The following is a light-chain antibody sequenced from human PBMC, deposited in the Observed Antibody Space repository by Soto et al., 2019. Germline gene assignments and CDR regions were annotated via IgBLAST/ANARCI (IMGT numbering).Light chain of an antibody. CDR3: AAWDDSLNGYV. V-gene: IGLV1-44*01. CDR2: GNN. CDR1: SSNIGSNP. Sequence: QSVLTQPPSVSGTPGQRVTISCSGSSSNIGSNPVNWYQQLPGTAPKLLIYGNNQRPSGVPDRFSGSKPGTSASLAISGLQSEDEADYHCAAWDDSLNGYVFGTGTQLTVL. J-gene: IGLJ1*01.